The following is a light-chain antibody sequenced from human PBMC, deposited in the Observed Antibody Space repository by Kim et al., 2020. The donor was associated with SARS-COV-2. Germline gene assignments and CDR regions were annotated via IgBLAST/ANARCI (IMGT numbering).Light chain of an antibody. CDR3: CSYAGSYV. J-gene: IGLJ1*01. V-gene: IGLV2-11*01. CDR1: GSDGCGYNY. Sequence: PGQTVTFSGTGTGSDGCGYNYVYRYQQHPAKTPKLMIYDVSTRPSGVPDRFSGSKSGNTASLTISGLQDEDEDDYYCCSYAGSYVFGTGTKVTVL. CDR2: DVS.